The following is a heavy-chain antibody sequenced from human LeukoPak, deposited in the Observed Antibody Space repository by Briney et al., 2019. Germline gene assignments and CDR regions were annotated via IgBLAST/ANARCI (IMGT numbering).Heavy chain of an antibody. V-gene: IGHV1-69*04. J-gene: IGHJ4*02. CDR3: ARGRRGAHFDY. Sequence: GSSVKVSCKASGGTFSSYAISWVRQAPGQGLEWMGRIIPILGIANYAQKFQGRVTITADESTSTAYMELSSLRSEDTAVYYCARGRRGAHFDYWGQGTLVTVSS. CDR1: GGTFSSYA. CDR2: IIPILGIA.